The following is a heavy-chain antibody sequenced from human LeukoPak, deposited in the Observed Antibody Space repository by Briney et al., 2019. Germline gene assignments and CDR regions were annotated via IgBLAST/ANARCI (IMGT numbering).Heavy chain of an antibody. J-gene: IGHJ5*02. Sequence: GGSLRLSCAASGFTFSSNYMSWVRQAPGKGLEWVSVIYSGGSTYYADSVKGRFTISRDNSKNTLYLQMNSLRAEDTAVYYCARDQRKEYYYDSSGYLWFDPWGQGTLVTVSS. CDR2: IYSGGST. V-gene: IGHV3-66*01. CDR1: GFTFSSNY. CDR3: ARDQRKEYYYDSSGYLWFDP. D-gene: IGHD3-22*01.